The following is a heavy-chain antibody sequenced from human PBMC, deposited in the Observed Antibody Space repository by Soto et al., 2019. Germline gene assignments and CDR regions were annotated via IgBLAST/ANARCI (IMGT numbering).Heavy chain of an antibody. CDR1: GVSISSSSYY. V-gene: IGHV4-39*01. CDR2: IFYSGNT. D-gene: IGHD6-13*01. CDR3: ARHQSHSSSYVDP. Sequence: SETLSFTCTVSGVSISSSSYYWGWIRQPPGKGLEWIGSIFYSGNTYYNPSLKSRVTISVDTSKNQFSLKLSSVTAADTAVYYCARHQSHSSSYVDPWGQGTLVTVSS. J-gene: IGHJ5*02.